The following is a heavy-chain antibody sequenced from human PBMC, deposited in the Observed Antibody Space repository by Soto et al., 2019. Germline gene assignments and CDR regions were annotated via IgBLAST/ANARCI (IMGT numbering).Heavy chain of an antibody. CDR3: GRVGQTLHETFDS. CDR2: IIPIFGTA. D-gene: IGHD3-3*01. CDR1: GGTFSSYA. Sequence: ASVKVSCKASGGTFSSYAISWVRQAPGQGLEWMGGIIPIFGTANYAQKFQGRVTITADTSTNKIFFEMARLTSEDTALYYCGRVGQTLHETFDSWGQGTQVTVSS. J-gene: IGHJ4*01. V-gene: IGHV1-69*06.